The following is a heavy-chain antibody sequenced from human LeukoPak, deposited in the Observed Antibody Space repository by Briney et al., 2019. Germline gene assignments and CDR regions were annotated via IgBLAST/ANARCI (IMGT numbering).Heavy chain of an antibody. Sequence: GGSLRLSCAASGFTFSDYYMSWIRQAPGKGLEWVSYISSSGSTIYYADSVKGRFTISRDNAKNSLYLQMNSLRAEDTAVYYCAKGGVFGVVIILDYYYMDVWGKGTTATVSS. CDR1: GFTFSDYY. CDR2: ISSSGSTI. J-gene: IGHJ6*03. D-gene: IGHD3-3*01. V-gene: IGHV3-11*01. CDR3: AKGGVFGVVIILDYYYMDV.